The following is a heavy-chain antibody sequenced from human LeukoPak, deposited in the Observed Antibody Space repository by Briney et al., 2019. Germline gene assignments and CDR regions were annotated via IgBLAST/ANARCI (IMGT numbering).Heavy chain of an antibody. J-gene: IGHJ3*02. Sequence: ASVKVSCKATGYTFTSYYMQWVRQAPGQAREWMGWINSNSGDTNYAQQFEGSVTMTRDTSISTAYMEVIRLRSDDAGVYYCARSLRKQNDAFVSWGQGAMV. D-gene: IGHD2-15*01. CDR1: GYTFTSYY. V-gene: IGHV1-2*02. CDR2: INSNSGDT. CDR3: ARSLRKQNDAFVS.